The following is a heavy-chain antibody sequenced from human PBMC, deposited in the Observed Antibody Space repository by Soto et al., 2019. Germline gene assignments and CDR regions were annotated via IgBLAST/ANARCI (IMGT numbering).Heavy chain of an antibody. V-gene: IGHV3-23*01. J-gene: IGHJ6*02. CDR2: ISGSGGST. D-gene: IGHD3-10*01. CDR1: GFTFSSYA. Sequence: SGGSLRLSCAASGFTFSSYAMSWVRQAPGKGLEWVSAISGSGGSTYYADSVKGRFTISRDNSKNTLYLQMNSLRAEDTAVYYCAKGPSIYGSGTHQDYGMDVWGQGTTVTVSS. CDR3: AKGPSIYGSGTHQDYGMDV.